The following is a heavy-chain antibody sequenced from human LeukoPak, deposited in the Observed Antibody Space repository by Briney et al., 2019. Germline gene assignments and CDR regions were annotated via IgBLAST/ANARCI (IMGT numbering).Heavy chain of an antibody. Sequence: GGSLRLSCAASGFTFSSYWMHWVRQAPGKGLEWVAVISYDGSNKYYADSVKGRFTISRDNSKNTLYLQMNSLRAEDTAVYYCARAPGWVVVPAAPDYWGQGTLVTVSS. CDR3: ARAPGWVVVPAAPDY. J-gene: IGHJ4*02. CDR2: ISYDGSNK. CDR1: GFTFSSYW. D-gene: IGHD2-2*01. V-gene: IGHV3-30-3*01.